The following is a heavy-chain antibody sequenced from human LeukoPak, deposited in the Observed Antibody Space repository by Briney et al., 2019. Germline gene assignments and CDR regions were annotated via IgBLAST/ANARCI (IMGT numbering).Heavy chain of an antibody. J-gene: IGHJ6*03. V-gene: IGHV3-48*03. CDR2: ISNFGDII. Sequence: GGSLRLSCAASGFTFRNYEMNWVRQAPGKGLEWISHISNFGDIIHYADSVEGRFTISRDNAKNSLYLQMNSLRVEDTAVYYCAKDATAVIGTVYMDVWGKGTTVTISS. CDR3: AKDATAVIGTVYMDV. D-gene: IGHD4-11*01. CDR1: GFTFRNYE.